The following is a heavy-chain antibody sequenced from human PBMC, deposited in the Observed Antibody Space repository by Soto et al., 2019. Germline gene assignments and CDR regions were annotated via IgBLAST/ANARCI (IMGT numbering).Heavy chain of an antibody. J-gene: IGHJ6*02. CDR2: IYPGDSDT. CDR3: ARHLSRVRMDV. Sequence: ESLKIACKGSGYIFTSYWICWGRQMPGKGLEWMGIIYPGDSDTRYSPSFQGQVTISADKSISTAYLQWSSLKASDTAMYYCARHLSRVRMDVWGQGTTVTVSS. V-gene: IGHV5-51*01. CDR1: GYIFTSYW.